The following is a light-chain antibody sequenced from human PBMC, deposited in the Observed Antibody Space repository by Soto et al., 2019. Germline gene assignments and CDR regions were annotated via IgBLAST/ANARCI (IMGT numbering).Light chain of an antibody. V-gene: IGKV4-1*01. Sequence: DIVMTQSPDSLAVSLGERATINCKSSQSVLYSSNNKNYLAWYQQKPGQPPKLLIYWASTRESGVPDRFSGSGSGTDFTLTISSLQAEDVAVYYCQQYYSTSRRTFGGGTKVEIK. CDR1: QSVLYSSNNKNY. J-gene: IGKJ4*01. CDR2: WAS. CDR3: QQYYSTSRRT.